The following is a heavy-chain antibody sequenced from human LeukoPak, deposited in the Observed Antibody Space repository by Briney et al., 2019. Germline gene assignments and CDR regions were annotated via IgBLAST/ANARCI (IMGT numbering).Heavy chain of an antibody. CDR3: ARDLGYYDRREPA. V-gene: IGHV1-2*02. CDR2: INPNSGGT. D-gene: IGHD3-22*01. Sequence: GASVKASCKASGYTFTGYYMHWVRQAPGQGLEWMGWINPNSGGTNYAQKFQGRVTMTRDTSISTAYMELSRLRSDDTAVYYCARDLGYYDRREPAWGQGTLVTVSS. J-gene: IGHJ1*01. CDR1: GYTFTGYY.